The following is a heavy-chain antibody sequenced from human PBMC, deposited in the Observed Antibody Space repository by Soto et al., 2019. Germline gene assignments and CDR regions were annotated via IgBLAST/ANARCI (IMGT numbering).Heavy chain of an antibody. CDR2: INCNTGGT. J-gene: IGHJ6*02. V-gene: IGHV1-2*04. D-gene: IGHD6-13*01. Sequence: GASVKVSCKASGYTFTSYYIHWVRQAPGQGLEWMGWINCNTGGTNYAQKFQGWVTMTRDTSINTAYMELSRLRSDDTALYYCAGVGSSYLGDLLMAVGGQGTTVTV. CDR1: GYTFTSYY. CDR3: AGVGSSYLGDLLMAV.